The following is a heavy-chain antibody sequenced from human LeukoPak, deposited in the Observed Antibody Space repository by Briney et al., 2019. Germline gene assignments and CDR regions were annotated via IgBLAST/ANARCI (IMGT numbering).Heavy chain of an antibody. CDR2: IKQDGSEK. CDR1: GFTFSSYW. D-gene: IGHD1-26*01. J-gene: IGHJ5*02. V-gene: IGHV3-7*01. Sequence: GGSLRLSCAASGFTFSSYWMSWLRQAPGKGLEWVANIKQDGSEKYYVDSVKGRFTISRDNAKNSLYLQMNSLRAEDTAVYYCAREVLRPSYGGDWFDPWGQGTLVTVSS. CDR3: AREVLRPSYGGDWFDP.